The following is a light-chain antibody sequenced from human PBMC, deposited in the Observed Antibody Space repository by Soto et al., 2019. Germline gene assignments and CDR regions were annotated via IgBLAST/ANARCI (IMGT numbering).Light chain of an antibody. Sequence: EIVLTKSPATLSLSPGETATLSCKASQSVGRFLAWYQQKPGQAPRLLIYDASNRATGIPARFSGSGSGTDFTLTIIRLEPEDFSVYYCQQYDSCPWTFGQGTKVDIK. J-gene: IGKJ1*01. CDR2: DAS. CDR3: QQYDSCPWT. CDR1: QSVGRF. V-gene: IGKV3-11*01.